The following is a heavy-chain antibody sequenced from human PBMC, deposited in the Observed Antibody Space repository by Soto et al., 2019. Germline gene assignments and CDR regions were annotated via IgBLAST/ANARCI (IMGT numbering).Heavy chain of an antibody. CDR3: ARDRAKWKDYYYYGMDV. J-gene: IGHJ6*02. V-gene: IGHV4-30-4*01. D-gene: IGHD1-20*01. Sequence: QVQLQESGPGLVKPSQTLSLTCTVSGGSISSGDDFWTWIRQPPGKGLERIGYIYYSGSTYYNPSRKSRLTMSVDTSKNQFSLKLSSVTAADTAVYYCARDRAKWKDYYYYGMDVWGQGTTVTVSS. CDR1: GGSISSGDDF. CDR2: IYYSGST.